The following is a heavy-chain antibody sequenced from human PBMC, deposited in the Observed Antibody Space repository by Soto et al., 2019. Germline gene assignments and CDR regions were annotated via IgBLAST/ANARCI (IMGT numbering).Heavy chain of an antibody. CDR2: INHSGSA. J-gene: IGHJ4*02. Sequence: QVQLQQSGAGLLKPSETLSLTCAVYGESFSGYIWTWIRQTPGKGLQWIGQINHSGSAYYNPSLKSRVTISVHTSNSQSSLELSSVPAADTAVYYCARGLITGSHYSGGWYYFDSWGQGTQVTVSS. CDR3: ARGLITGSHYSGGWYYFDS. V-gene: IGHV4-34*01. D-gene: IGHD6-19*01. CDR1: GESFSGYI.